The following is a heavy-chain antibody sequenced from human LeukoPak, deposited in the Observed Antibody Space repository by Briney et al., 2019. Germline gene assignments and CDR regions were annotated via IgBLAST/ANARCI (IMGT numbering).Heavy chain of an antibody. D-gene: IGHD2-15*01. CDR3: ASLASVAVEKPFDY. V-gene: IGHV4-39*01. CDR1: GGSISSSSYY. CDR2: IYYSGST. J-gene: IGHJ4*02. Sequence: SETLSLTCTVSGGSISSSSYYWGWIRQPPGKGLEWIGSIYYSGSTYYNPSLKSRVTISVDTSENQFSLKLTSVTAADTAAYYCASLASVAVEKPFDYWGQGTLVTVSS.